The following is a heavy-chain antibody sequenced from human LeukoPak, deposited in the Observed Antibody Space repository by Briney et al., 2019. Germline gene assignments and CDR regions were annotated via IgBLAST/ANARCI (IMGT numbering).Heavy chain of an antibody. CDR1: GFTFDDYA. J-gene: IGHJ6*03. CDR3: AKVSRCYDFWRTANLYYMDV. CDR2: ISGDGGST. Sequence: GGSLRLSCAASGFTFDDYAMHWVRQAPGKGLEWVSLISGDGGSTYYADSVKGRFTISRDNSKNSLYLQMNGLRTEDTALYYCAKVSRCYDFWRTANLYYMDVWGKGTTVTVSS. V-gene: IGHV3-43*02. D-gene: IGHD3-3*01.